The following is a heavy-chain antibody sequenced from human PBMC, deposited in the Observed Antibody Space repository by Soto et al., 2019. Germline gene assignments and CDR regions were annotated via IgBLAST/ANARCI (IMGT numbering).Heavy chain of an antibody. CDR2: IRSKAYGGTT. Sequence: GGSLRLSCTASGFTFGDYAMSWFRQAPGKGLEWVGFIRSKAYGGTTEYAASVKGRFTISRDDSKSIAYLQMNSLKTEDTAVYYCTRDGSVDTAMVFDYWGQGTLVTVSS. CDR3: TRDGSVDTAMVFDY. D-gene: IGHD5-18*01. CDR1: GFTFGDYA. J-gene: IGHJ4*02. V-gene: IGHV3-49*03.